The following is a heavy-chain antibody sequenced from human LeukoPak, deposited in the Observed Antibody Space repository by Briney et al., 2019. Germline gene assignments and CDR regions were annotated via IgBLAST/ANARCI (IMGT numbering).Heavy chain of an antibody. V-gene: IGHV1-46*01. Sequence: GASVKVSCKESGYTFTSYYMHWVRHALGQGLEWMGIINLSGGRTSYAQKFQGRVTMNRDMSTRTVYMELSSLRSEDTPVYSCARSQSCSSTSCYPNDYWGEGTLVTVSS. CDR2: INLSGGRT. CDR3: ARSQSCSSTSCYPNDY. CDR1: GYTFTSYY. J-gene: IGHJ4*02. D-gene: IGHD2-2*01.